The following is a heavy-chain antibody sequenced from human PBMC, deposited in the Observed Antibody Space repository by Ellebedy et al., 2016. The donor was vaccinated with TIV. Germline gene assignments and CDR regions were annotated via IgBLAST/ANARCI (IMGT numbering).Heavy chain of an antibody. J-gene: IGHJ4*02. Sequence: GESLKISCAASGFSFSTYVMHWVRQAPGKGLEWLALVSSDGNIKHYADSVKGRFPISRDNSKNTLIVDMNSLRPEDTAVYYCAKGATILGSIVGSWGQGTLVSVSS. CDR3: AKGATILGSIVGS. CDR1: GFSFSTYV. D-gene: IGHD5-24*01. V-gene: IGHV3-30*18. CDR2: VSSDGNIK.